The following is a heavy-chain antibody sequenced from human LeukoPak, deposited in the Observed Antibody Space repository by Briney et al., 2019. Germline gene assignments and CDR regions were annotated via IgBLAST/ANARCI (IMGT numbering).Heavy chain of an antibody. Sequence: GGSLRLSCAASGFTFSSYWMHWVRQAPGKGLVWVSRINSDGSSTSYADSVKGRFTISRDKVKQMLYLQINSLRAEDTAVYYCARDRGGYFDYWGQGTLVTVSS. D-gene: IGHD3-10*01. CDR2: INSDGSST. J-gene: IGHJ4*02. V-gene: IGHV3-74*01. CDR3: ARDRGGYFDY. CDR1: GFTFSSYW.